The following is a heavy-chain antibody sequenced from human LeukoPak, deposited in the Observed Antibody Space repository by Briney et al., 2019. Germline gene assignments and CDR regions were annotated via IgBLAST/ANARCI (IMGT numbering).Heavy chain of an antibody. CDR2: INAGNGNT. Sequence: ASVKVSCKASGYTFTSYAMHWVRQAPGQRLEWMGWINAGNGNTKYSQKFQGRVTITRDTSASTAYMELSSLRSEDTAVYYCARDGSSGWYSYYYGMDVWGRGTTVTVSS. D-gene: IGHD6-19*01. V-gene: IGHV1-3*01. CDR3: ARDGSSGWYSYYYGMDV. J-gene: IGHJ6*02. CDR1: GYTFTSYA.